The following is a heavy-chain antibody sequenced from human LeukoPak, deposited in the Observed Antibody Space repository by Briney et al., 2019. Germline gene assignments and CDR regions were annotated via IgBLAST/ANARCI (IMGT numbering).Heavy chain of an antibody. CDR1: GFPFSDYW. V-gene: IGHV3-7*02. CDR3: ARLLVGGTNWFDP. CDR2: INRDGSEK. J-gene: IGHJ5*02. Sequence: GGSLRLSCAASGFPFSDYWMSWVRQAPGKGLEWVANINRDGSEKYYVDSVKGRFTISRDNAKNSLYLQMNSLRAEDTALYSCARLLVGGTNWFDPWGQGTLVTVS. D-gene: IGHD3-16*01.